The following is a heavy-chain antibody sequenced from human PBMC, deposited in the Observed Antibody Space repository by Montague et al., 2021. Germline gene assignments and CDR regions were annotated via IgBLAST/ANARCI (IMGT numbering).Heavy chain of an antibody. D-gene: IGHD1-7*01. J-gene: IGHJ4*02. Sequence: SGSTYDHPSLKSRVSISVDTSKNQFSLKLNSVTAAETAVYYCARLLLELPGDYCGQGTLVTVSS. V-gene: IGHV4-39*01. CDR2: SGST. CDR3: ARLLLELPGDY.